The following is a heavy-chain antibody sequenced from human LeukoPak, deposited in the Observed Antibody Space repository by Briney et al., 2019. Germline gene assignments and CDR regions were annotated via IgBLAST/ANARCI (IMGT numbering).Heavy chain of an antibody. CDR2: VYWDDDK. D-gene: IGHD3-10*01. CDR3: ARRGSGGPFDY. Sequence: SGPTLVKPTQTLTLTCTFSGFSLSTRGVGVGWVRQPPGKALEWLALVYWDDDKRYSPSLKSRLTITKNTSKNQVVLTMTNMDPVDTATYYCARRGSGGPFDYWGQGTLVTVSS. CDR1: GFSLSTRGVG. V-gene: IGHV2-5*02. J-gene: IGHJ4*02.